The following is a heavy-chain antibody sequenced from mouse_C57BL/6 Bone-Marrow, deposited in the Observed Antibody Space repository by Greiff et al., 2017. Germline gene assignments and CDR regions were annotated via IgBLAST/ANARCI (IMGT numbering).Heavy chain of an antibody. D-gene: IGHD1-1*02. J-gene: IGHJ4*01. CDR2: INPNNGGT. Sequence: VQLQQSGPELVKPGASVKIPCKASGYTFTDYNMDWVKQSHGKSLEWIGDINPNNGGTIYNQKFKGKATLTVDKSSSTAYMEHRSLTSEDTAVYYCARKVAGYYAMDYWGQGTSVTVSS. V-gene: IGHV1-18*01. CDR3: ARKVAGYYAMDY. CDR1: GYTFTDYN.